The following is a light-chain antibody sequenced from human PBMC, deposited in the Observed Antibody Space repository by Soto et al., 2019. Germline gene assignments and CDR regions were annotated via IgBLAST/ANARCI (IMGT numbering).Light chain of an antibody. J-gene: IGKJ4*01. CDR3: QQASSFPVT. Sequence: DIQMTQSPSYVSASVGDRVTITCRASQVINSWLAWYQQQPGKAPKLLIYAASNLQSGVPSRFSGSGSGTDFTLTISSLQPEDVATYYCQQASSFPVTFGGGTKVGVK. CDR1: QVINSW. V-gene: IGKV1-12*01. CDR2: AAS.